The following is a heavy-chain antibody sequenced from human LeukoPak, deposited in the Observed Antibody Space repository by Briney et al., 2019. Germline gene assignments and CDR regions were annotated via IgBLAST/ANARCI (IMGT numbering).Heavy chain of an antibody. CDR2: ISAYNGDT. J-gene: IGHJ4*02. CDR3: ARDRVRLGELSLTPDY. CDR1: GYTFTSYG. Sequence: ASVKVSCKASGYTFTSYGSSWVRQAPGQGLEWMGWISAYNGDTNYAQKLQGRVTMTTDTSTSTAYMELRSLRSDDTAVYYCARDRVRLGELSLTPDYWGQGTLVTVSS. D-gene: IGHD3-16*02. V-gene: IGHV1-18*01.